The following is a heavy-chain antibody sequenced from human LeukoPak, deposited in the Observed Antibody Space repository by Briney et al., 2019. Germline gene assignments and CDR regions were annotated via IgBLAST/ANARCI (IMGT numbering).Heavy chain of an antibody. CDR2: LHYTGST. J-gene: IGHJ6*03. D-gene: IGHD3-3*01. Sequence: PSETLSLTCTVSGGSTSTSLNYWGWIRQPPGKGLEWVGSLHYTGSTYSNPSLKGRVTISVDTSKNQFALRLSSVTAADTAAYYCARQSWGYYDFWSGYYHYMDVWGKGTTVTVSS. V-gene: IGHV4-39*01. CDR1: GGSTSTSLNY. CDR3: ARQSWGYYDFWSGYYHYMDV.